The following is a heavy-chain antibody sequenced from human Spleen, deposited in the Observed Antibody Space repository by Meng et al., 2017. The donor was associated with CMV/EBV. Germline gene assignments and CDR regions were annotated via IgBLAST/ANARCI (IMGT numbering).Heavy chain of an antibody. CDR1: GYTFTAYY. Sequence: SVKVSCKASGYTFTAYYMHWVRQAPGQGLEWMGGIIPGFGIANYAQNFKGRVTITADESTSTAYMELSSLRSEDTAIYYCARDDTAAGAFVYWGQGTLVTVPQ. J-gene: IGHJ4*02. D-gene: IGHD6-13*01. CDR3: ARDDTAAGAFVY. V-gene: IGHV1-69*13. CDR2: IIPGFGIA.